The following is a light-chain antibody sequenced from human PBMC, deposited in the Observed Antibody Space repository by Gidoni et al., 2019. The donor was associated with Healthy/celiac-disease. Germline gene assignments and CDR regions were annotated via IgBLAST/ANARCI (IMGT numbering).Light chain of an antibody. J-gene: IGLJ1*01. CDR2: EVS. V-gene: IGLV2-14*01. Sequence: QSALTQPASVSESPGQSITISCTGTSSDVGGYNYVSWYQQHPGKAPKLMIYEVSNRPSGVSNRFSGSKSGNTASLTISGLQAEDEADYYCSSYTSSSTPYVSGTGTKVTVL. CDR3: SSYTSSSTPYV. CDR1: SSDVGGYNY.